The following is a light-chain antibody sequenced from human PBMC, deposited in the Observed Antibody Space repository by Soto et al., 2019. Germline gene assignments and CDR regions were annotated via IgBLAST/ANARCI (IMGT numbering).Light chain of an antibody. V-gene: IGLV2-23*02. CDR2: EVS. Sequence: QSALTQPASVSGSPGQSITISCTGASSDVGSYNLVSWYQQHPGKAPKLMIYEVSKRPSGVSNRFSGSKSGNTASLTISGLQAEDEADYYCCSYGGSSTFVCGIGTKLTVL. CDR3: CSYGGSSTFV. CDR1: SSDVGSYNL. J-gene: IGLJ1*01.